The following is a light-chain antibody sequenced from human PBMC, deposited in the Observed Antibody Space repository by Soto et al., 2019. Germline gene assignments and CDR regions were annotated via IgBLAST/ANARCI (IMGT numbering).Light chain of an antibody. J-gene: IGKJ2*01. V-gene: IGKV3-15*01. CDR2: GAS. CDR1: QSVSSN. CDR3: QQYNNWPPT. Sequence: EIVMTQSPATLSVSPGERATLSCRASQSVSSNLAWYQQKPGQAPRLLIYGASTRATGIPARFSGSGSGTDFTLTISSLQSEDFAVYYCQQYNNWPPTFGQATKLEIK.